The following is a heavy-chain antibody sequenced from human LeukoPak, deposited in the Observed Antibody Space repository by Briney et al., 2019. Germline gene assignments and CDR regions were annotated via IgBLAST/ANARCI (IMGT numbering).Heavy chain of an antibody. CDR3: AKDFSSSSYYYMDV. CDR2: ISGSGGST. CDR1: GFTVSSNA. D-gene: IGHD6-13*01. Sequence: RPGGSLRLSCAASGFTVSSNAMSWVRQAPGKGLEWVSAISGSGGSTNYADSVKGPFTNSRDNSKNTMYLPMTSLRAEDTAVYYCAKDFSSSSYYYMDVWGKGTTVTVSS. V-gene: IGHV3-23*01. J-gene: IGHJ6*03.